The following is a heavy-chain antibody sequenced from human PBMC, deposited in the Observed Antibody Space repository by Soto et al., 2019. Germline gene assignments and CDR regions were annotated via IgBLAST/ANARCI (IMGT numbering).Heavy chain of an antibody. CDR1: GASIHSHY. CDR3: GRDGEMPRLDY. D-gene: IGHD3-10*01. J-gene: IGHJ4*02. V-gene: IGHV4-4*07. Sequence: QVHLQESGPGLVKPSETLSLTCNVSGASIHSHYWSWIRQPAGKGLQWIGHIYSSGLAEYNPSLRSRVSMSVDSSKSQFSLKVNSVTAADTAVYYCGRDGEMPRLDYWGQGVLVTVSS. CDR2: IYSSGLA.